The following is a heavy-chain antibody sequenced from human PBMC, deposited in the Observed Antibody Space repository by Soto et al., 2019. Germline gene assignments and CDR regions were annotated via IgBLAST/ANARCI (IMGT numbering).Heavy chain of an antibody. CDR3: ASRNYFYDGMDV. V-gene: IGHV3-11*01. Sequence: QVQLVESGGGLVKPGGSLRLSCAASGFTFSDSYMTWIRQAPGKGLEWVSYISSSGSTIYNADSVKGRFTISRDNAKNTLYLQRNSLRAEDTAVYYCASRNYFYDGMDVWGRGTTVTVAS. CDR2: ISSSGSTI. CDR1: GFTFSDSY. J-gene: IGHJ6*02.